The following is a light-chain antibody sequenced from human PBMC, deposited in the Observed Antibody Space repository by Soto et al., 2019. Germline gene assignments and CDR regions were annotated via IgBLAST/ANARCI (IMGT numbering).Light chain of an antibody. J-gene: IGKJ2*02. CDR1: QSISSW. CDR3: QQYNSYCT. Sequence: DIQMTQSPSTLSASVGDRVTFTCRASQSISSWLAWYQQKPGKAPKLLIYKASTLESGVPSRFSGSGSGTEFTLTISSLQPDDFATYYCQQYNSYCTFGQGTKVDIK. V-gene: IGKV1-5*03. CDR2: KAS.